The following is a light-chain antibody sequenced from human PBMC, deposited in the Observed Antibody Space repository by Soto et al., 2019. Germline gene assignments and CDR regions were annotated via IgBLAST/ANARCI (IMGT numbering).Light chain of an antibody. Sequence: IVMTQSPATLSVSPGERATLSCRASQSISSKLAWYQQKPGQAPRLLIYGASSRATGIPDRFSGSGSGTASNITISRLETQDFAVYYCQQHGSSPQTFGKGTKVDIK. CDR3: QQHGSSPQT. CDR2: GAS. V-gene: IGKV3-20*01. J-gene: IGKJ1*01. CDR1: QSISSK.